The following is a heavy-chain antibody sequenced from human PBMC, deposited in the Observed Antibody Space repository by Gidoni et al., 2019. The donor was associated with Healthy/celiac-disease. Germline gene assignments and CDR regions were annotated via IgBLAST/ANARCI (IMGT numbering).Heavy chain of an antibody. Sequence: QVQLVESGGVVVQPGRSLSLSCAASGFTFSSYGMHWVRQAPGKGLEWVAVISYDGSNKYYADSVKGRFTISRDNSKNTLYLQMNSLRAEDTAVYYCAKDWWNYSNSEFDYWGQGTLVTVSS. CDR3: AKDWWNYSNSEFDY. CDR1: GFTFSSYG. V-gene: IGHV3-30*18. CDR2: ISYDGSNK. D-gene: IGHD4-4*01. J-gene: IGHJ4*02.